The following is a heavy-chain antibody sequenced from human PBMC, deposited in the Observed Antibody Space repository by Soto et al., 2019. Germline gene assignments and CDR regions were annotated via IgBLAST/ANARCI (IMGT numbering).Heavy chain of an antibody. D-gene: IGHD3-22*01. CDR3: AKNPGYYYDSTGYHFDY. Sequence: GGSLRLSCAASGFSFSSYAIHWVRQAPGKGLEWVAVISNEGSNKYYADSLKGRFSISRDNSKNTLYLQMSTLRREDTAVYYCAKNPGYYYDSTGYHFDYWGQGTLVTVSS. J-gene: IGHJ4*02. CDR1: GFSFSSYA. V-gene: IGHV3-30-3*01. CDR2: ISNEGSNK.